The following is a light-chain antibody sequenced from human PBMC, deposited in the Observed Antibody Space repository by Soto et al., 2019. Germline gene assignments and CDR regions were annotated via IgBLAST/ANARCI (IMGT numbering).Light chain of an antibody. J-gene: IGLJ2*01. Sequence: QSALTQPASVSGSPGQSITISCTGTGSDVGGYNYVSWYQQHPGKAPKLMIYDVNNRPSGVSNRFSGSKSGNTASLTISGLQAEDEADYYCSSYTSSSTVVFGGGTQLTVL. CDR2: DVN. V-gene: IGLV2-14*01. CDR3: SSYTSSSTVV. CDR1: GSDVGGYNY.